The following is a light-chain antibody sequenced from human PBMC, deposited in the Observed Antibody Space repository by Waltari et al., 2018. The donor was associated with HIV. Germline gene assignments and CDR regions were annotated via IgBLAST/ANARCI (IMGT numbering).Light chain of an antibody. CDR1: TGPTTYA. CDR2: VNSDGSL. CDR3: QTWGAGIVV. V-gene: IGLV4-69*01. J-gene: IGLJ2*01. Sequence: QVVLTQPLSASASLGAPLKLTCTLSTGPTTYALPWPQQQPEKGPRFLMKVNSDGSLTKGDEIPDRFSGSASGPERSLTISSLQSEDEGDYYCQTWGAGIVVFGGGTKLSVL.